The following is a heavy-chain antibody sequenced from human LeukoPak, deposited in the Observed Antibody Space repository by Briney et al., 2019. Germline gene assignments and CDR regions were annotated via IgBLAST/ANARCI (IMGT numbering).Heavy chain of an antibody. J-gene: IGHJ4*02. CDR1: GFTFSTYW. CDR3: ARVPPPSSVYGDYDLYY. V-gene: IGHV3-74*01. Sequence: GGSLRLSCAASGFTFSTYWMHWVRHAPGKGLVWVSRINSDGSSTTYADSVKGRFTISRDNAKNTLYLQMNSLRAEDTAVYYCARVPPPSSVYGDYDLYYWCQGTLVTVSS. CDR2: INSDGSST. D-gene: IGHD4-17*01.